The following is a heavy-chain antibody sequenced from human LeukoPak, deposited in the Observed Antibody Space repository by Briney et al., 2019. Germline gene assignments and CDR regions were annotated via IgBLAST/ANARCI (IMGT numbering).Heavy chain of an antibody. J-gene: IGHJ4*02. D-gene: IGHD5-18*01. CDR1: GFTFSSYW. V-gene: IGHV3-7*03. Sequence: QPGGSLRLSCAASGFTFSSYWMSWVRQAPGKGLEWVANIKQDGSEKYYVDSVKGRFTISRDNAKNSLYLQMNSLRAEDTALYYCAKDIHPNGIQLWCFDYWGQGTLVTVSS. CDR3: AKDIHPNGIQLWCFDY. CDR2: IKQDGSEK.